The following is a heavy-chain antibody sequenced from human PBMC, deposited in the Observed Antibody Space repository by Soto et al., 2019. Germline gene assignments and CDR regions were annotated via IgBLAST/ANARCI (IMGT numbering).Heavy chain of an antibody. CDR1: GFIFKNYA. V-gene: IGHV3-23*01. CDR2: ISDTGDSP. D-gene: IGHD6-13*01. J-gene: IGHJ4*02. CDR3: AYSSTPFDY. Sequence: GGSLRLSCAASGFIFKNYAMSWVRQAPGKGLEWISSISDTGDSPYYADSVKGRFTISRDNSKNTLYLQMNSLRAEDTAVYYCAYSSTPFDYWGQGTLVTVSS.